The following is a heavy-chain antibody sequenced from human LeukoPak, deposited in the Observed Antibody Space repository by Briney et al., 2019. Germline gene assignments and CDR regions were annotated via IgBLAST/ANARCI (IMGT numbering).Heavy chain of an antibody. CDR3: ARGRGFATYYFDY. CDR2: INWNGGGT. V-gene: IGHV3-20*04. CDR1: GFTFDDYG. J-gene: IGHJ4*02. Sequence: GGSLRLSXAASGFTFDDYGMSWVRQAPGKGLEWVSGINWNGGGTGYADSVKGRFTIYRDNAKNSLYLQMNSLRAEDTALYYCARGRGFATYYFDYWGQGTLVTVSS.